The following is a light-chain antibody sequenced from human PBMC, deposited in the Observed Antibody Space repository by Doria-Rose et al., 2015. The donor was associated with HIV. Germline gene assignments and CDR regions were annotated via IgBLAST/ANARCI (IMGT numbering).Light chain of an antibody. J-gene: IGLJ1*01. V-gene: IGLV3-21*02. CDR3: QVSDSGREWGV. Sequence: VXXQPPXXSXXXXXTAXXTXGXNXXXXXXXHWYQQRXGQAPVLVVYDDDARPSGISGRFSGSNSGNTATLTISWVEAGDEADYYCQVSDSGREWGVFKSGTKVTVL. CDR1: XXXXXX. CDR2: DDD.